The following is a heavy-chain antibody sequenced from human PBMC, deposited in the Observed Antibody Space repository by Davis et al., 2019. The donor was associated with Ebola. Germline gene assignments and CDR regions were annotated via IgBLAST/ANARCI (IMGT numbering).Heavy chain of an antibody. V-gene: IGHV1-2*02. CDR1: GYTFTGYY. J-gene: IGHJ6*02. Sequence: ASVQVSCKASGYTFTGYYLHWVRQAPGQGLEWMGWINPNSGATKYAQKFQGRVTMTMDTSISTAYMELSRLRSDNTAVHYCARVKGANPYYYNGMDVWGQGTTVTVSS. CDR2: INPNSGAT. CDR3: ARVKGANPYYYNGMDV. D-gene: IGHD3-16*01.